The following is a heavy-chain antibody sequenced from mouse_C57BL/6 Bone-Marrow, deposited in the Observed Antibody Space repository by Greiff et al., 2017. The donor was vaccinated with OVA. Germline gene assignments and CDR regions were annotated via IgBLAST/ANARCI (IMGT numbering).Heavy chain of an antibody. CDR1: GFSLTSYG. V-gene: IGHV2-5*01. CDR3: AKDGYYPDWYFDV. J-gene: IGHJ1*03. CDR2: IWRGGST. D-gene: IGHD2-3*01. Sequence: VQLQESGPGLVQPSQSLSITCTVSGFSLTSYGVHWVRQSPGKGLEWLGVIWRGGSTDYNAAFMSRLSITKDNSKSQVFFKMNSLQADDTAIYYCAKDGYYPDWYFDVWGTGTTVTVSS.